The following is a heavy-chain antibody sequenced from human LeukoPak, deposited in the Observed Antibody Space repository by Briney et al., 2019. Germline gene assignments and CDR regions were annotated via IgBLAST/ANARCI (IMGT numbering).Heavy chain of an antibody. V-gene: IGHV4-39*01. J-gene: IGHJ5*02. D-gene: IGHD3-10*01. Sequence: PSETLSLTCTVSGGSISRDIYYWGWIRQPPGKGLEWIGSIYYSGSTYYNPSLKSRVTISVDTSKNQFSLKLSSVTAADTAVYHCARHRLSGSGSAINWFDPWGQGTLVTVSS. CDR2: IYYSGST. CDR1: GGSISRDIYY. CDR3: ARHRLSGSGSAINWFDP.